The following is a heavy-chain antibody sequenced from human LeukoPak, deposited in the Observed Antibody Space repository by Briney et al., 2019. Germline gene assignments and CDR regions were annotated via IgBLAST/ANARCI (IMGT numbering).Heavy chain of an antibody. V-gene: IGHV1-18*04. CDR2: ISAYKGNT. CDR1: GYTFTSYG. J-gene: IGHJ5*02. CDR3: ARNYGDGYGGWFDP. Sequence: ASVKVSCEASGYTFTSYGISWVRQAPGQGLEWTGWISAYKGNTNYVQKLQGRVTMTTDTSTSTVYMELRSLRSDDTAVYYCARNYGDGYGGWFDPWGQGTLVTVSS. D-gene: IGHD2-21*01.